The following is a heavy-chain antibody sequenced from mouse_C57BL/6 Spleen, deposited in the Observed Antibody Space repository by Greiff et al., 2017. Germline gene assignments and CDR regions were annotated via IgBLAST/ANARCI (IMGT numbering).Heavy chain of an antibody. CDR2: IYPGDGDT. D-gene: IGHD3-3*01. V-gene: IGHV1-80*01. CDR3: ARGGQAWFAY. CDR1: GYAFSSYW. J-gene: IGHJ3*01. Sequence: VKLQESGAELVKPGASVKISCKASGYAFSSYWLNWVKQRPGKGLEWIGQIYPGDGDTNYNGKFKGKATLTADKSSSTAYMQLSSLTSEDSAVYFCARGGQAWFAYWGQGTLVTVSA.